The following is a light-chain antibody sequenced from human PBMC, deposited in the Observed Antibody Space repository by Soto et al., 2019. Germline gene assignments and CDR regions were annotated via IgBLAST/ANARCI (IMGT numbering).Light chain of an antibody. Sequence: EILMTQSPVTLSVSPGERATLSCRASQSVSSNLAWYQQKPGQAPSLLIYGTFTRATGIPARFSGTGSGTEFTLTISSLQAEDVAVYYCQQYYTAIAFGQGTRLEIK. CDR3: QQYYTAIA. V-gene: IGKV3-15*01. CDR2: GTF. CDR1: QSVSSN. J-gene: IGKJ5*01.